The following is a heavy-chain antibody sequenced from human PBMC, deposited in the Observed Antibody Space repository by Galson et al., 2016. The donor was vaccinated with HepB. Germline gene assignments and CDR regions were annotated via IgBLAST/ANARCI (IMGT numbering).Heavy chain of an antibody. Sequence: SETLSLTCTVSGGSIINYYWSWIRQPPGKGLEWIAYIDHSGGIKYNPSLKSRVTLSVDTSKNHFSLKLNSVTAADTAVYYCARAGLYDYIWGNFRHRITAFDSWGQGTQVTVSS. D-gene: IGHD3-16*02. J-gene: IGHJ4*02. V-gene: IGHV4-59*01. CDR1: GGSIINYY. CDR3: ARAGLYDYIWGNFRHRITAFDS. CDR2: IDHSGGI.